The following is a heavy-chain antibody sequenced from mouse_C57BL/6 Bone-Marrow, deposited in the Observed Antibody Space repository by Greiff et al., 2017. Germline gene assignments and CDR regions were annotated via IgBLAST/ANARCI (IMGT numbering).Heavy chain of an antibody. CDR3: AKELLWLRRGNYCDY. CDR1: GFSLTSYG. V-gene: IGHV2-9*01. D-gene: IGHD2-2*01. Sequence: VQVVESGPGLVAPSQSLSITCTVSGFSLTSYGVDWVRQPPGKGLEWLGVIWGGGSTNYNSALMSRLSISKDNSKSQVFLKMNSLQTDDTAMYXCAKELLWLRRGNYCDYWGQGTTLTVSS. CDR2: IWGGGST. J-gene: IGHJ2*01.